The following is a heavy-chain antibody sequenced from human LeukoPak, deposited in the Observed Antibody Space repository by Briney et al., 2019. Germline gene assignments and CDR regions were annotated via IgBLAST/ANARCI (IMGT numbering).Heavy chain of an antibody. CDR3: AKDMEDGESYSGAFDI. CDR2: ISWNSGSI. Sequence: GGSLRLSCAASGFTFDDYGMHWVRQAPGKGLEWVAGISWNSGSIGYADSVKGRFTISRDNAKNSLYLQMNSLRAEDTALYYCAKDMEDGESYSGAFDIWGQGTMVTDSS. CDR1: GFTFDDYG. J-gene: IGHJ3*02. D-gene: IGHD2-21*01. V-gene: IGHV3-9*01.